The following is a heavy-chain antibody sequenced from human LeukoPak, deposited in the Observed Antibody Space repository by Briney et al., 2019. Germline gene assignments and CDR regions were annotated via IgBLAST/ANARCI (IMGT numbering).Heavy chain of an antibody. Sequence: GGSLRLSCAASGFTFRNYAVSWVRQAPGKGLEWVSAISGSGINTYYADSVKGRFTISRDNSKNTLYLQMNSLRAEDTAVYYCARDAKRWLQASFDYWGQGTLVTVSS. CDR1: GFTFRNYA. J-gene: IGHJ4*02. CDR3: ARDAKRWLQASFDY. CDR2: ISGSGINT. V-gene: IGHV3-23*01. D-gene: IGHD5-24*01.